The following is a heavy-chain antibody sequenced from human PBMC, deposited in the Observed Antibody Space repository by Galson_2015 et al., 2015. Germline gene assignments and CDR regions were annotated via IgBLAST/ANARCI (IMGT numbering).Heavy chain of an antibody. V-gene: IGHV2-5*02. Sequence: PALVKPTQTLTLTCTFSGFSLSTSGVGVGWIRQPPGKALEWLALIYWDDDKRYNSSLKSRLTITKDTSKNQVVLATTNMDPVDTGTYYCAHSPYSSSWAKYYFDYWGQGTLVTVSS. CDR2: IYWDDDK. CDR1: GFSLSTSGVG. D-gene: IGHD6-13*01. J-gene: IGHJ4*02. CDR3: AHSPYSSSWAKYYFDY.